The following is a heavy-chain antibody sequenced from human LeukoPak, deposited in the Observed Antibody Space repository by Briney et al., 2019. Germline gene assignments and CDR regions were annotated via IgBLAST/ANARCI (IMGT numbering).Heavy chain of an antibody. CDR3: ARVLEWLGWFDP. Sequence: SETLSLTCTVSGGSISSYYWSWIRQPAGKGLEWIGRIYTSGSTNYNPSLKSRVTISVDRSKNQFSLKLSSVTAADTAVYYCARVLEWLGWFDPWGQGTLVTVSS. D-gene: IGHD3-3*01. V-gene: IGHV4-4*07. CDR2: IYTSGST. J-gene: IGHJ5*02. CDR1: GGSISSYY.